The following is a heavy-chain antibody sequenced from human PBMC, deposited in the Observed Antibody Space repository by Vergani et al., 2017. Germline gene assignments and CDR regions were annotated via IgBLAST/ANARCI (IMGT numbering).Heavy chain of an antibody. V-gene: IGHV4-31*03. CDR3: ARGPFSSSWRSPNYYYYGMDV. Sequence: QVQLQESGPGLVKPSQTLSLTCTVSGGSISSGGYYWSWIRQPPGKGLEWIGYIYYSGSTYYNPSRKSRVTISVDTSKNQFSLKLSAVTAADTAVYYCARGPFSSSWRSPNYYYYGMDVWGQGTTVTVSS. CDR2: IYYSGST. D-gene: IGHD6-13*01. J-gene: IGHJ6*02. CDR1: GGSISSGGYY.